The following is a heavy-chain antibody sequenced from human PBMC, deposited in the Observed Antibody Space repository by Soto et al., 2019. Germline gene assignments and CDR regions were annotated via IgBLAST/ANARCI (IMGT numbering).Heavy chain of an antibody. J-gene: IGHJ6*02. CDR1: GGSISSGGYY. CDR2: IYYSGST. CDR3: ARDQAYYDILTGYGGMDV. Sequence: QVQLQESGPGLVKPSQTLSLTCTVSGGSISSGGYYWSWIRQHPGKGLEWIGYIYYSGSTYYNPSLKSRVTIPVDTSKNQVSLKLSSVTAADTAVYYCARDQAYYDILTGYGGMDVWGQGTTVTVSS. V-gene: IGHV4-31*03. D-gene: IGHD3-9*01.